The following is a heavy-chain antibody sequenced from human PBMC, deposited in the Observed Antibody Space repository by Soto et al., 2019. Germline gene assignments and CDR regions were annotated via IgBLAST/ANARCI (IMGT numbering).Heavy chain of an antibody. CDR2: ISSSSSTI. J-gene: IGHJ6*02. Sequence: EVQLVESGGGLVQPGGSLRLSCAASGFTFSSYSMNWVRQAPGKGLEWVSYISSSSSTIYYAYSVKGRFTISRDNAKNSRYLQMNSLRAEDTAVYYCARDRSGSGWPYYYYYYGMDVWGQGTTVTVSS. CDR3: ARDRSGSGWPYYYYYYGMDV. D-gene: IGHD6-19*01. V-gene: IGHV3-48*01. CDR1: GFTFSSYS.